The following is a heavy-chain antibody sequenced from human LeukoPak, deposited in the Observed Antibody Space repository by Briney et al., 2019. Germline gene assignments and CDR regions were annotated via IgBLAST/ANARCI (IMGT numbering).Heavy chain of an antibody. J-gene: IGHJ6*02. CDR2: INPTSGGT. CDR1: GYTFTDYY. V-gene: IGHV1-2*02. Sequence: GASVKVSCKASGYTFTDYYLHWVRQAPGQGLEWMGWINPTSGGTNYAQKFQGSVTMTRDTSITTAYMELSSLRSDDTALYYCASLGATTLSYHGMDVWGQGTTVTVSS. D-gene: IGHD1-26*01. CDR3: ASLGATTLSYHGMDV.